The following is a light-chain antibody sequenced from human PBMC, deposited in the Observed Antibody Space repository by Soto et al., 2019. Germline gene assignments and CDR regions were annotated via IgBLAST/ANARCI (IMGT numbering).Light chain of an antibody. Sequence: EIVMTQSPATLSVSPGERATLSCRASQSVSSNLAWYQQKPGQAPRRLIYGASTSATGIPARFSRSGSATEFTLTTTCLQSEDFAVEYCQQYNNRPHTFGQGTKLESK. V-gene: IGKV3-15*01. CDR1: QSVSSN. CDR3: QQYNNRPHT. J-gene: IGKJ2*01. CDR2: GAS.